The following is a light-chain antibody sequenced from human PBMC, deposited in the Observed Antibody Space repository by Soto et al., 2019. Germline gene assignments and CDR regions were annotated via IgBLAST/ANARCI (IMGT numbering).Light chain of an antibody. Sequence: QSVLTQPASVSGSPGQSITISCTGTSSTVGGFNVVSWYQQHPGKAPKVIIYEGTKRPSGVPDRFSGSKSGNTASLTISGLQAEDEADYYCCSYAGNYTYVFGTGTKVTVL. CDR2: EGT. J-gene: IGLJ1*01. CDR1: SSTVGGFNV. CDR3: CSYAGNYTYV. V-gene: IGLV2-11*01.